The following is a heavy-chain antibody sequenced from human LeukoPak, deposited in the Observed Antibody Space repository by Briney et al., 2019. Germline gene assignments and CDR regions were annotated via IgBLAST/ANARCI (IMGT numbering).Heavy chain of an antibody. CDR1: GFTFSSYW. D-gene: IGHD1-26*01. CDR2: INNDGTII. V-gene: IGHV3-74*01. Sequence: GGSLRLSCAASGFTFSSYWMHWVRQAPDKELLWVSRINNDGTIISYADSVKGRFTISRDNAKKTLYLQMDSLRVEDTAVYYCTRAPRWGVDYWGQGTLVTVSS. J-gene: IGHJ4*02. CDR3: TRAPRWGVDY.